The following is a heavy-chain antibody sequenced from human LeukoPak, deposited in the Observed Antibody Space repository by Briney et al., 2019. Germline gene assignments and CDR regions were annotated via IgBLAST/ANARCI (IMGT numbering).Heavy chain of an antibody. CDR3: ARDGRPGPDVGYYYMDV. D-gene: IGHD1-26*01. Sequence: PGGSLRLSCAASGFTFSSYGMHWVRQAPGKGLEWVAVILSDGSKEFYTDSVKGRFTISRDNSKNTLYLQMNSLRAEDTAVYYCARDGRPGPDVGYYYMDVWGKGTKVIVSS. CDR2: ILSDGSKE. V-gene: IGHV3-33*01. CDR1: GFTFSSYG. J-gene: IGHJ6*03.